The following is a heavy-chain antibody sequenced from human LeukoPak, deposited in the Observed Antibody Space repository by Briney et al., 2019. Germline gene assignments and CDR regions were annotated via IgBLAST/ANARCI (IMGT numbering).Heavy chain of an antibody. CDR3: ARESLLGSSWPPMFDS. J-gene: IGHJ4*02. D-gene: IGHD6-13*01. Sequence: GGSLRLSCAASGFTVNSNYMSWVRQAPGKGLGWVSVIYSGGNTYYADSVKGRFTISRDDSKNTLYLQMNSLRAEDTAAYYCARESLLGSSWPPMFDSWGQETLVTVSS. V-gene: IGHV3-53*01. CDR2: IYSGGNT. CDR1: GFTVNSNY.